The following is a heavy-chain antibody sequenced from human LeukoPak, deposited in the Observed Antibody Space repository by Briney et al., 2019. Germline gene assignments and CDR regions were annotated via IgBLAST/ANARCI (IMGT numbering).Heavy chain of an antibody. CDR3: ARADYDILTGYLNWFDP. Sequence: ASVKVSCKASGYTFTSYDINWVRQATGQGLEWMGWMNPNSGNTGYARKFQGRVTMTRNTSISTAYMELSSLRSEDTAVYYCARADYDILTGYLNWFDPWGQGTLVTVSS. V-gene: IGHV1-8*01. CDR1: GYTFTSYD. D-gene: IGHD3-9*01. J-gene: IGHJ5*02. CDR2: MNPNSGNT.